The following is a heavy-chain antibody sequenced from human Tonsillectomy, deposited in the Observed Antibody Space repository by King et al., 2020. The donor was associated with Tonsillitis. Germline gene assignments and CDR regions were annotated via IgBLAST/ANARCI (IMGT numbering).Heavy chain of an antibody. Sequence: VQLVESGGGLVQPGGSLRLSCAASGFTFSSYEMNWVRQAPGKGLEWVSYISSSGSTIYYADSVKGRFTISRDNAKNSLYLQMNSLRAEDTSVHYCAWEEVGATHIDAFDIWGQGTMVTVSS. CDR2: ISSSGSTI. V-gene: IGHV3-48*03. J-gene: IGHJ3*02. CDR1: GFTFSSYE. CDR3: AWEEVGATHIDAFDI. D-gene: IGHD1-26*01.